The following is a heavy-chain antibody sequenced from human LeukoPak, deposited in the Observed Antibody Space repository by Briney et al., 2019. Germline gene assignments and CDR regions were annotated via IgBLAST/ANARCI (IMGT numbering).Heavy chain of an antibody. CDR1: GFTFSSYA. CDR3: ASHCSSTSCFGY. CDR2: ISGSGGST. V-gene: IGHV3-23*01. Sequence: GGSLRLSCAASGFTFSSYAMSWVRQAPGKGLKWVSAISGSGGSTYYADSVKGRFTISRDNSKNTLYLQMNSLRAEDTAVYYCASHCSSTSCFGYWGQGTLVTVSS. J-gene: IGHJ4*02. D-gene: IGHD2-2*01.